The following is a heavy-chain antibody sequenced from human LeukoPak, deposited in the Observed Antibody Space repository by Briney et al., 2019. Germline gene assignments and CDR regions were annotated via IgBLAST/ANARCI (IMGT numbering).Heavy chain of an antibody. J-gene: IGHJ4*02. CDR3: ARDRKAATY. CDR1: GFTFSSYW. Sequence: GESLRLSCAASGFTFSSYWMSWVRQPPGKGLEWVANIKQDGSEKYYVDSVKGRFTISRDNAKNSLYLQMNSLGAEDTAVYYCARDRKAATYWGQGALVTVSS. D-gene: IGHD6-13*01. CDR2: IKQDGSEK. V-gene: IGHV3-7*01.